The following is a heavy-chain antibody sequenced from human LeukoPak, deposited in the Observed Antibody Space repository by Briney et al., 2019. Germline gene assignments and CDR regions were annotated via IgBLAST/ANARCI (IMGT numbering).Heavy chain of an antibody. CDR2: IYPDDSAT. CDR1: GYSFTTYW. J-gene: IGHJ5*02. CDR3: ARQRGASGTVNGFDP. V-gene: IGHV5-51*01. D-gene: IGHD3-10*01. Sequence: GESLKICCETSGYSFTTYWIGGVRQRPGTGLEWVGAIYPDDSATKYSPSFQGQVAISADRSIRTAYLKWNSLKASDTGMYYCARQRGASGTVNGFDPWGQGTLVTVSS.